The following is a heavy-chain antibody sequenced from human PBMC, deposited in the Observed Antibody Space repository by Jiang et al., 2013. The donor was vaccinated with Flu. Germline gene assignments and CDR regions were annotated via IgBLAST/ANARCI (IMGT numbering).Heavy chain of an antibody. CDR2: IIPLFGTT. Sequence: SGGTFSNYAISWVRQAPGQGLEWMGGIIPLFGTTNYVQKFKGRVTITADESTSTAYVELSSLRSEDTAVYYCARDPSDGYMDYWGQGTLVTVSS. CDR1: GGTFSNYA. J-gene: IGHJ4*02. CDR3: ARDPSDGYMDY. V-gene: IGHV1-69*01. D-gene: IGHD5-24*01.